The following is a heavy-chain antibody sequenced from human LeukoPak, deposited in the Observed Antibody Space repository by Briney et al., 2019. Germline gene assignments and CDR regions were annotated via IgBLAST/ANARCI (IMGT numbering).Heavy chain of an antibody. Sequence: PGGSLRLSCAASGFTVSSNYMRWVRQAPGKGLEWVSVIYSGGSTYYADSVMGRFTISRDNSKNTLYLQMNSLRAEDTAVYYCATTVVISYYYYYMDVWGKGTTVTISS. CDR2: IYSGGST. CDR1: GFTVSSNY. D-gene: IGHD4-23*01. CDR3: ATTVVISYYYYYMDV. V-gene: IGHV3-66*01. J-gene: IGHJ6*03.